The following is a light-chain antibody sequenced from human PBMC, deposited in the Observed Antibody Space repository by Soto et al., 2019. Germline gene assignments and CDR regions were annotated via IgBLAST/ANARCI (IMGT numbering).Light chain of an antibody. CDR1: SGDIGNYDY. V-gene: IGLV2-11*01. J-gene: IGLJ3*02. CDR2: DVT. Sequence: QSVLTQPRSVSGSPGQSVTIPCTGTSGDIGNYDYVSWYQVHPGKAPKLMIYDVTKRPSGVPDRFSGSKSGNTASLTISGLQADDAADYYCCSYAGSYTPVVFGGGTKVTVL. CDR3: CSYAGSYTPVV.